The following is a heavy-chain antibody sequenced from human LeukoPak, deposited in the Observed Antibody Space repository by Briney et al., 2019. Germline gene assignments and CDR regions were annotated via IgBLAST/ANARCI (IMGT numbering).Heavy chain of an antibody. Sequence: GGSLRLSCAASGFTFSSYAMHWVRQAPGKGLEWVAVISYDGSNKYYADSVKGRFTISRDNAKNSLYLQMNSLRAEDTAVYYCASKGAMIVGAVDYWGQGTLVTVSS. CDR3: ASKGAMIVGAVDY. J-gene: IGHJ4*02. D-gene: IGHD3-22*01. CDR2: ISYDGSNK. CDR1: GFTFSSYA. V-gene: IGHV3-30*04.